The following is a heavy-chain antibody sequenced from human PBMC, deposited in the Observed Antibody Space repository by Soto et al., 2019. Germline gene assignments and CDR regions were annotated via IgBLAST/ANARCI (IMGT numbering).Heavy chain of an antibody. V-gene: IGHV5-51*01. CDR3: ARGGVSTRTFDY. J-gene: IGHJ4*02. Sequence: GESLKISCKDSGYNFAGYWIASVRQMPGKGLELMGIIYPSDSDTRYRPSFQGQVTISADKSISSAHLQWSSLRASDTAMYYCARGGVSTRTFDYWGQGTPVTVSS. D-gene: IGHD3-3*01. CDR2: IYPSDSDT. CDR1: GYNFAGYW.